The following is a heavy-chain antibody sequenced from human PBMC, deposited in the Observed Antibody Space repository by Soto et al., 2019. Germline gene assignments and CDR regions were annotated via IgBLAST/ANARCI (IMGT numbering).Heavy chain of an antibody. CDR1: GYTLTELS. CDR3: ATSHFWSGTKFDY. V-gene: IGHV1-24*01. Sequence: ASVKVSCKVSGYTLTELSMHWVRQAPGKGLEWMGGFDPEDGETIYAQKFQGRVTMTEDTSTDTAYMELSSLRSEDTAVYYCATSHFWSGTKFDYWGQGTLGTVS. CDR2: FDPEDGET. D-gene: IGHD3-3*02. J-gene: IGHJ4*02.